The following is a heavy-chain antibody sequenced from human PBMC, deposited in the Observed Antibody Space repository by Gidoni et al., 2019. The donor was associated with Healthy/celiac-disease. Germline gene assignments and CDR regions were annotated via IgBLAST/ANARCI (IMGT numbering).Heavy chain of an antibody. CDR1: GFTFSSYA. J-gene: IGHJ1*01. CDR2: ISGSGGST. V-gene: IGHV3-23*01. D-gene: IGHD3-10*01. CDR3: AKGPVRGVISGYFQH. Sequence: EVQLLESGGGLVQPGGSLRLSCSASGFTFSSYAMSWVRQAPGKGLEWVSAISGSGGSTYYADSVKGRFTISRDNSKNTLYLQMNSLRAEDTAVYYCAKGPVRGVISGYFQHWGQGTLVTVSS.